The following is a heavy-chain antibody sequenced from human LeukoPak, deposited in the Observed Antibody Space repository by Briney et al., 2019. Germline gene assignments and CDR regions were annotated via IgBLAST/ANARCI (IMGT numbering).Heavy chain of an antibody. CDR2: IYHSGST. V-gene: IGHV4-30-2*01. Sequence: SETLSLTCTVSGGSISSGGYYWSWIRQPPGKGLEWIGYIYHSGSTYYNPSLKSRVTISVDRSKNQFSLKLSSVTAADTAVYYCAGGSGRLGDAFDIWGQGTMVTVSS. CDR1: GGSISSGGYY. CDR3: AGGSGRLGDAFDI. D-gene: IGHD3-10*01. J-gene: IGHJ3*02.